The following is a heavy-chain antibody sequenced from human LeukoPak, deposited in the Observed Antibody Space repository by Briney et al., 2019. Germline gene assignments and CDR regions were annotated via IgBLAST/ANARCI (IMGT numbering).Heavy chain of an antibody. V-gene: IGHV3-7*01. CDR2: INQDGSVK. J-gene: IGHJ3*02. D-gene: IGHD7-27*01. CDR1: GLMFSNYW. Sequence: PGGSLRLSCAASGLMFSNYWMTWVRQAPGKGLEWVANINQDGSVKQYLDSVKGRFTISRGNANNSMYLQMNSLRGDDTAVYYCASGDHSDIWGRGTMVTVSS. CDR3: ASGDHSDI.